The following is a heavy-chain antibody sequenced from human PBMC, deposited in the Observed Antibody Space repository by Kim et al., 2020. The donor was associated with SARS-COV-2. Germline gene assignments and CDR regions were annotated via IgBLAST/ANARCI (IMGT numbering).Heavy chain of an antibody. CDR3: ARGGSYDYGDHYYYYGMDV. V-gene: IGHV1-69*06. D-gene: IGHD4-17*01. CDR2: IIPIFGTA. CDR1: GGTFSSYA. J-gene: IGHJ6*02. Sequence: SVKVSCKASGGTFSSYAISWVRQAPGQGLEWMGGIIPIFGTANYAQKFQGRVTITADKSTSTAYMELSSLRSEDTAVYYCARGGSYDYGDHYYYYGMDVWGQGTTVTVSS.